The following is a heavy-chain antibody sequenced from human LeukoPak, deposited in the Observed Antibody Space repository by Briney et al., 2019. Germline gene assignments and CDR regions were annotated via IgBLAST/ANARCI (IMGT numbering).Heavy chain of an antibody. Sequence: GSLRLSCAASGFSLSNYWMNWVRQAPGKGLEWIGKINHSGSTNYNPSLKSRVTISVDTSKNQFSLKLSSVTAADTAVYYCARGAPEAMVASMDVWGQGTTVTVSS. CDR1: GFSLSNYW. D-gene: IGHD2-15*01. CDR2: INHSGST. J-gene: IGHJ6*02. CDR3: ARGAPEAMVASMDV. V-gene: IGHV4-34*01.